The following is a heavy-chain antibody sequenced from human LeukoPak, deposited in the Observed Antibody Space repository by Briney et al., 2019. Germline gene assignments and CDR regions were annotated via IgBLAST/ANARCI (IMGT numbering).Heavy chain of an antibody. CDR1: GFTFSSYA. CDR3: AXDXXIVVVVXXXY. J-gene: IGHJ4*01. V-gene: IGHV3-23*01. CDR2: ISGSGGST. Sequence: GGSLRLSCAASGFTFSSYAMSWVRQAPGKGLEWVSAISGSGGSTYYADSVKGRFTTSRDNSKNTLYLQMNSLRAEDTAVYYCAXDXXIVVVVXXXYWGXXTXVT. D-gene: IGHD2-15*01.